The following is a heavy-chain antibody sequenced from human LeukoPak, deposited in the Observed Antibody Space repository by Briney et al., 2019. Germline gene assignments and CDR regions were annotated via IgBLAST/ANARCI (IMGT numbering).Heavy chain of an antibody. CDR3: ARVLYYYGSGSFPGFDY. CDR1: GGSISSYY. Sequence: SDTLSLTCTVSGGSISSYYWSWIRQPPGKGLDWLWYIYYSGSTTYNPSLKSRVTISVDTSKIQFSLKLSSVTAADTAVYYCARVLYYYGSGSFPGFDYWGQGTLVTVSS. CDR2: IYYSGST. J-gene: IGHJ4*02. V-gene: IGHV4-59*01. D-gene: IGHD3-10*01.